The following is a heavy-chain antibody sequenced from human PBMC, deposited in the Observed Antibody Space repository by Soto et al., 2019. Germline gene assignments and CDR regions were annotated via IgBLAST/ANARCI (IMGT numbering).Heavy chain of an antibody. V-gene: IGHV2-70*12. CDR2: IDWDYDK. CDR3: AGINLKGSKRDAFEI. D-gene: IGHD3-10*01. Sequence: SGPTLVNPTQTLTLTCTFSGFALSTSGMCVSWIRQPPGKALEWLALIDWDYDKFYNTSLKTRLSISKDTSTNQVVLTMTNMDPVDTATYYFAGINLKGSKRDAFEIWGQGTMVTVSS. J-gene: IGHJ3*02. CDR1: GFALSTSGMC.